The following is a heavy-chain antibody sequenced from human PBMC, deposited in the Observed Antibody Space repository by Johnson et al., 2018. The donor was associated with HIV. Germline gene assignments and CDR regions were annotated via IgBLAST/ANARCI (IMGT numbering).Heavy chain of an antibody. D-gene: IGHD2-15*01. Sequence: QVQLVESGGGVVQPGTSLRLSCAASGFTFSSYGTHWVRQAPGKGLEWVAFIWHDGRDVYYADSVKGRFTVSRDNSKKTLYLQMNNLRVEDTAMFFCARGRLLDAFDIWGQGTMVTVSS. CDR2: IWHDGRDV. CDR1: GFTFSSYG. J-gene: IGHJ3*02. V-gene: IGHV3-33*01. CDR3: ARGRLLDAFDI.